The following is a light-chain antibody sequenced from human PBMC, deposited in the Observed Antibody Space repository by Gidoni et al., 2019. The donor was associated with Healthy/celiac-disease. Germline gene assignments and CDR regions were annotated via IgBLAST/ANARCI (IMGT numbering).Light chain of an antibody. J-gene: IGLJ1*01. CDR3: CSYAGSSTFV. Sequence: QSALTQPASQSGSPAQSITISCTGTSSDVGSYNLVSWYQQHPGKAPKLMIYEGSKRPSGVSNRFSGSKSGNTASLTISGLQAEDEADYYCCSYAGSSTFVFGTGTKVTVL. V-gene: IGLV2-23*01. CDR2: EGS. CDR1: SSDVGSYNL.